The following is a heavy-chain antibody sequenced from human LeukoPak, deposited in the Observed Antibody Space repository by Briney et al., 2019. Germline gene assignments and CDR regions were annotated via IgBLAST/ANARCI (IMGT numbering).Heavy chain of an antibody. V-gene: IGHV3-74*01. D-gene: IGHD3-22*01. CDR3: ARAPSEIGGYYPEYFRH. CDR1: GFIFSSYW. Sequence: GGSLRLSCAASGFIFSSYWMHWVRQAPGKGLVWVSRIKSDGSTNYADSVKGRFTISRDNAKNTLSLQMNSLRAEDTGVYHCARAPSEIGGYYPEYFRHWGQGTLVTVSS. CDR2: IKSDGST. J-gene: IGHJ1*01.